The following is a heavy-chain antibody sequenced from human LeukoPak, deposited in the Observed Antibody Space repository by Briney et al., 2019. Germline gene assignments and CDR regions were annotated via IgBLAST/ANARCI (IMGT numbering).Heavy chain of an antibody. V-gene: IGHV5-51*01. CDR1: GYSFTSYW. CDR2: ISPGDSDT. D-gene: IGHD5-12*01. CDR3: ARRSRGYSGYDLDYYYYGMDV. J-gene: IGHJ6*02. Sequence: GESLKTSCKGSGYSFTSYWIGWVRQMPGKGLEWMGLISPGDSDTRYSPSLQGHVTISADKSSSTAYLQWSSLKASDTAMYYCARRSRGYSGYDLDYYYYGMDVWGQGTTVTVSS.